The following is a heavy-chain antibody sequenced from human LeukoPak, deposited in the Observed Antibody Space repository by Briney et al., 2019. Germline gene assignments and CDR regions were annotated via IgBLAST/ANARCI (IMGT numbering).Heavy chain of an antibody. CDR3: ARARRSGGITMIRGVKDRGWFDP. V-gene: IGHV3-30*02. J-gene: IGHJ5*02. D-gene: IGHD3-10*01. CDR1: GFTFSYYG. CDR2: IRSDGSNK. Sequence: PGGSLRLSCAASGFTFSYYGIHWVRQAPGKGLDWVAFIRSDGSNKYYADSAKGRFTISRDNSKNTLYLELHSLRTEDTAVYYCARARRSGGITMIRGVKDRGWFDPWGQGTLVTVSS.